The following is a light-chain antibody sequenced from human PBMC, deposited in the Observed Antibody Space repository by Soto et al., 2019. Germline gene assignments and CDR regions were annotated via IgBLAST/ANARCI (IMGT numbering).Light chain of an antibody. CDR2: CNS. J-gene: IGLJ2*01. CDR1: SSNIGAGYD. CDR3: QSYDSSLSGVV. Sequence: QSVLTQPPSVSGAPGQRVTISCTWSSSNIGAGYDVHWYQQLPGTAPKLLIYCNSNRPSGVPDRFSGSKSGTSASLAITGLQAEDEADYYCQSYDSSLSGVVFGGGTKVTVL. V-gene: IGLV1-40*01.